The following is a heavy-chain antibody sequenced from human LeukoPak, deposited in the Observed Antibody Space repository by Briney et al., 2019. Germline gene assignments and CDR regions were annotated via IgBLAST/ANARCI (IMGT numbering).Heavy chain of an antibody. J-gene: IGHJ4*02. D-gene: IGHD1-26*01. V-gene: IGHV4-4*07. CDR3: ARENSGSYREFDY. Sequence: SETLSLTCTVSGGSISSYHWSWIRQPAGKGLEWIGRIYTSGSTNYNASLKSRVSMSVDTSKNQFTLKLSSVTAADTAVFYCARENSGSYREFDYWGQGTLVNVSS. CDR2: IYTSGST. CDR1: GGSISSYH.